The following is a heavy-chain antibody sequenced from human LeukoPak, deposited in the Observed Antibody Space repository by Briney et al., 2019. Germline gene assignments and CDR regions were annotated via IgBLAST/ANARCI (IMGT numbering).Heavy chain of an antibody. J-gene: IGHJ4*02. CDR2: ISGSGGST. D-gene: IGHD3-10*01. V-gene: IGHV3-23*01. CDR3: AKDLVTGSLDY. Sequence: GGSLRLSCAASGFTFSSYAMSWVRQAPGKGLEWVSAISGSGGSTYYADSVKGRFTISRANSENTLYVQMNSLRAEDTAVYYCAKDLVTGSLDYWGQGTLVTVSS. CDR1: GFTFSSYA.